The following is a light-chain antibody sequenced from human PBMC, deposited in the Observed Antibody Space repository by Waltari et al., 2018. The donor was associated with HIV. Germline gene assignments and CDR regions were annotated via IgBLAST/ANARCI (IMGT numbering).Light chain of an antibody. CDR3: QQSYSTPYT. CDR2: TAS. Sequence: DIQMTPSPSSLSAPVGARVPCTCRASPTINNYLNWYQQKPGKAPKLLIYTASSLQSGGPSRFSGSGSGTDFTLTISSLQPEDFATYYCQQSYSTPYTFGQGTKLEIK. V-gene: IGKV1-39*01. J-gene: IGKJ2*01. CDR1: PTINNY.